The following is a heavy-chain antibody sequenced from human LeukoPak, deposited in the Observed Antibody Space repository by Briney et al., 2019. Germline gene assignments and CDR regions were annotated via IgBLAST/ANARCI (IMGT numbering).Heavy chain of an antibody. D-gene: IGHD6-13*01. J-gene: IGHJ4*02. CDR2: IVVGSGNT. CDR1: GFTFTSSA. CDR3: AAVPKGPQPGIAAAIDY. Sequence: SVKVSCKASGFTFTSSAVQWVRQARGQRLEWIGWIVVGSGNTNYAQKFQERVTTTRDMSTSTAYMELSSLRSEDTAVYYCAAVPKGPQPGIAAAIDYWGQGTLVTVSS. V-gene: IGHV1-58*01.